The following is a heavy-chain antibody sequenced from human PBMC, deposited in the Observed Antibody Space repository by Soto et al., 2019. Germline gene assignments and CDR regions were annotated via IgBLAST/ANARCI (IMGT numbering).Heavy chain of an antibody. CDR3: ATTVVTPFDY. CDR2: INYSGST. D-gene: IGHD2-21*02. Sequence: SETLSLTCTVSGGSISSGGYYWSCIRQHPGKGLEWIGYINYSGSTNYNPSLKSRVTVSVDTSKNQFSLKLSSVTAADTAVYYCATTVVTPFDYWGQGTLVTVSS. V-gene: IGHV4-31*03. CDR1: GGSISSGGYY. J-gene: IGHJ4*02.